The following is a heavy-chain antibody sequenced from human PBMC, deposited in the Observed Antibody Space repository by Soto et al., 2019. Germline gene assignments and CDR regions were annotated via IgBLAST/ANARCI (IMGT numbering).Heavy chain of an antibody. Sequence: TLSVTGAAARGSVSSGGYPWGCIRQPLGKGLEWIGYTYHSGGTDYNPSFEGRVTISLDRSQNQFSLKLESVSAADTAVYYCARSLWTRMRGATITYYSVMDVWGQGATVTGSS. CDR3: ARSLWTRMRGATITYYSVMDV. V-gene: IGHV4-30-2*01. J-gene: IGHJ6*02. CDR2: TYHSGGT. CDR1: RGSVSSGGYP. D-gene: IGHD1-26*01.